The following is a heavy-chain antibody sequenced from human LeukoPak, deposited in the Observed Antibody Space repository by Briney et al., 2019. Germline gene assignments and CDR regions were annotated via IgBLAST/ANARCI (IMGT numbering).Heavy chain of an antibody. CDR2: IIPIFGTA. CDR1: GGTFSSYA. Sequence: SVKVSCKASGGTFSSYAISWVRQAPGQGLEWMGGIIPIFGTANYAQKFQGRVTITADKSTSTAYMELSSLRSEDTAVYYCARLISSSWYREDYWGQGTLVTVSS. CDR3: ARLISSSWYREDY. J-gene: IGHJ4*02. D-gene: IGHD6-13*01. V-gene: IGHV1-69*06.